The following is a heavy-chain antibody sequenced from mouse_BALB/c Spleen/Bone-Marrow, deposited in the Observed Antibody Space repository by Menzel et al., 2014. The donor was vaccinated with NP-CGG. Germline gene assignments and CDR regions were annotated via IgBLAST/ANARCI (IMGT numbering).Heavy chain of an antibody. CDR3: EREGLWDISYAMDY. V-gene: IGHV5-9-4*01. CDR2: VSSGGNYI. D-gene: IGHD4-1*01. CDR1: GFTFSSYV. J-gene: IGHJ4*01. Sequence: EVKLLESWGGSVKPGGSLKLSCAACGFTFSSYVMSWVRQSPEKRLVWVAEVSSGGNYIYYPVTATGRFTISRDNAKNTLYLEMSSLRSEDTAIYYCEREGLWDISYAMDYWGQGTSVTVSS.